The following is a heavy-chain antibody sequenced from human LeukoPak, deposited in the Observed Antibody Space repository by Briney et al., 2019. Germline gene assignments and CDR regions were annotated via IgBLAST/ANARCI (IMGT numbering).Heavy chain of an antibody. J-gene: IGHJ3*01. CDR3: TKPQPGAFEV. V-gene: IGHV1-2*02. D-gene: IGHD2-2*01. CDR2: INTNSGAT. CDR1: GYTFTGYY. Sequence: ASVKVSRKASGYTFTGYYVHWVRQAPGQGLEWMGWINTNSGATNYAREFQGRVTMTRDTSISTAYMELNSLRSDDTALYYCTKPQPGAFEVWGQGTMVTVSS.